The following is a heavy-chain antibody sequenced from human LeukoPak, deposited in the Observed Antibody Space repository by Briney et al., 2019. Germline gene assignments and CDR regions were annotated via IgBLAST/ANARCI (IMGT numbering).Heavy chain of an antibody. D-gene: IGHD3-3*01. CDR1: GGSISSGSYY. CDR2: IYTSGST. CDR3: ARGPLEWSGYYSSYYYYYMDV. V-gene: IGHV4-61*02. J-gene: IGHJ6*03. Sequence: SETLSLTCTVSGGSISSGSYYWSWIRQPAGTGLEWIVRIYTSGSTNYNPSLKSRFTISVDTSKNQFSLKLSSVTAADTAVYYCARGPLEWSGYYSSYYYYYMDVWGKGTTVTVSS.